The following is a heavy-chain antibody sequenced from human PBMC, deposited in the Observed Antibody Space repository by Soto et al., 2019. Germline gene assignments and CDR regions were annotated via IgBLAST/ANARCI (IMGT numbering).Heavy chain of an antibody. CDR3: ARDTGDGTFDF. CDR2: INAGYGNT. D-gene: IGHD7-27*01. Sequence: ASVKVSFKASGYTFSSYAMHWVRQAPGQRLEWMGWINAGYGNTKSSQKFQDRVTISRDTSASTAYMELTSLRSEDTAVYYCARDTGDGTFDFWGQGTLVTVSS. V-gene: IGHV1-3*01. J-gene: IGHJ4*02. CDR1: GYTFSSYA.